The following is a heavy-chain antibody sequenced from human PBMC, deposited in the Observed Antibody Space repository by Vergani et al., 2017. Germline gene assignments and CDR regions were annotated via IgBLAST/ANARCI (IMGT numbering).Heavy chain of an antibody. CDR1: GYSFTSYW. J-gene: IGHJ4*02. CDR2: IYPGDSDT. V-gene: IGHV5-51*01. CDR3: ARHQYPGYCSGGSCYVGGIDY. D-gene: IGHD2-15*01. Sequence: EVQLVQSGAEVKKPGESLKISGKGSGYSFTSYWIGWVRQMPXKGLEWMGIIYPGDSDTRYSPSFQGQVTISADKSISTAYLQWSSLKASDTAMYYCARHQYPGYCSGGSCYVGGIDYWGQGTLVTVSS.